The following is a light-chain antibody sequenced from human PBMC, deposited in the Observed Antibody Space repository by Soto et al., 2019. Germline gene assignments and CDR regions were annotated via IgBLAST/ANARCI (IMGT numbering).Light chain of an antibody. CDR3: QQYGSSQT. CDR1: QSVSSSY. V-gene: IGKV3-20*01. CDR2: GAS. Sequence: ELVLTQAPGALTISPGERATLSGRASQSVSSSYLAWYQQKPGQAPRLLIYGASSRATGIPDRFSGSGSGTDFTLTISRLEPEDFAVYYCQQYGSSQTFGQGTKVDIK. J-gene: IGKJ1*01.